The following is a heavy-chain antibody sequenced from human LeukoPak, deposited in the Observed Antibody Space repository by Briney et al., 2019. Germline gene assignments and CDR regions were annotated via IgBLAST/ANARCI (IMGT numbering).Heavy chain of an antibody. CDR3: ARDGKARYDFRENYY. J-gene: IGHJ4*02. Sequence: ASVKVSCKASGYTFSIYGITWVRQAPGQGLEWMGWISAYTGNSNYAQKFQDRVTMTTDTSTSTAYMELRSLRSDDTAVYYCARDGKARYDFRENYYWGQGTLVTVSS. CDR1: GYTFSIYG. D-gene: IGHD3-3*01. V-gene: IGHV1-18*01. CDR2: ISAYTGNS.